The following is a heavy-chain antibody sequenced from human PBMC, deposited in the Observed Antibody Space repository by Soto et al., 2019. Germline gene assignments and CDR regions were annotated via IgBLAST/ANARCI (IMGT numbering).Heavy chain of an antibody. CDR1: GGTFSSYA. CDR2: IIPIFGTA. D-gene: IGHD2-21*02. Sequence: ASVKVSCKASGGTFSSYAISWVRQAPGQGLEWMGGIIPIFGTANYAQKFQGRVTITADKSTSTAYMELSSLRSEDTAVYYCARDAAYCGGDCYSIPWGCGQGTLVTVSS. J-gene: IGHJ4*02. CDR3: ARDAAYCGGDCYSIPWG. V-gene: IGHV1-69*06.